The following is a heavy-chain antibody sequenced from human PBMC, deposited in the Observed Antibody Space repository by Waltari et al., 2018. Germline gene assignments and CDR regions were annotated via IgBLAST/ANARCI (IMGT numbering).Heavy chain of an antibody. Sequence: EVQLVESGGGLVQPGGSLRLSCAASGFTFSSYWMSWVRQAPGKGLEWVANIKQDGSEKYYVDSVKGRFTISRDNAKNSLYLQMNSLRAEDTAEYYCARNRPGGDGYSAFDYWGQGTLVTVSS. J-gene: IGHJ4*02. V-gene: IGHV3-7*01. CDR3: ARNRPGGDGYSAFDY. CDR2: IKQDGSEK. CDR1: GFTFSSYW. D-gene: IGHD2-15*01.